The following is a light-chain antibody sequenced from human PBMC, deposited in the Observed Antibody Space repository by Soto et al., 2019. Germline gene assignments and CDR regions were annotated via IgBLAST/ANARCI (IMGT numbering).Light chain of an antibody. CDR2: DVS. V-gene: IGKV3-11*01. CDR3: QQRKNWPPLT. CDR1: QNVDIY. J-gene: IGKJ4*01. Sequence: ETVLTQSPATLSLSPGERATLSCRASQNVDIYVAWYQQRPGQAPRLLIYDVSNRATGIPARFSGSGSGTDFTLTISSLEPEDFGIYYCQQRKNWPPLTFGGGTRVEIK.